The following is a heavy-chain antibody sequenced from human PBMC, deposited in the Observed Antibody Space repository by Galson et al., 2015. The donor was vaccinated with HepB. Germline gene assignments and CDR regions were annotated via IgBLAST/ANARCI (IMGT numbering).Heavy chain of an antibody. Sequence: SVKVSCKASGYDFSKYGLSWVRQAPGQGLGWMGWVSGYDGSANYAPKFQGRVTMTTQKSTGTAFMEMRRLRSDDTAVYYCARDSRLELQLNNYYSYGMDVWGQGTAVIVS. CDR3: ARDSRLELQLNNYYSYGMDV. CDR2: VSGYDGSA. J-gene: IGHJ6*02. CDR1: GYDFSKYG. V-gene: IGHV1-18*01. D-gene: IGHD1-7*01.